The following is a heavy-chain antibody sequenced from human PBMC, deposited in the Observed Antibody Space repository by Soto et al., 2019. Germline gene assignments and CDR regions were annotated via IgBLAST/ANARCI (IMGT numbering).Heavy chain of an antibody. CDR1: GGSFSGYY. CDR2: STHSGST. V-gene: IGHV4-34*01. D-gene: IGHD3-10*02. J-gene: IGHJ4*02. CDR3: ARGISLMLTSQGGAPDKYYFDS. Sequence: PSETLSLTCAVYGGSFSGYYWTGIWRSPGKGLEWIGESTHSGSTNQNPSLKSRVTISVHTSKNQFSVKLKSVTAADSAVYYCARGISLMLTSQGGAPDKYYFDSWGQGSLVTVS.